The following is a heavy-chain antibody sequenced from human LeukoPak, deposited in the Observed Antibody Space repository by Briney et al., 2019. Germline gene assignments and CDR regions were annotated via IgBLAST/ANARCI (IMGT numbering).Heavy chain of an antibody. CDR1: GGSISSYY. D-gene: IGHD5-18*01. J-gene: IGHJ4*02. V-gene: IGHV4-59*01. Sequence: SETLSLTCTVSGGSISSYYWSWIRQPAGKGLEWIGYIYYSGSTNYNPSLKSRVTISVDTSKNQFSLKLSSVTAADTAAYYCARRRYSYGLAYFDYWGQGTLVTVSS. CDR2: IYYSGST. CDR3: ARRRYSYGLAYFDY.